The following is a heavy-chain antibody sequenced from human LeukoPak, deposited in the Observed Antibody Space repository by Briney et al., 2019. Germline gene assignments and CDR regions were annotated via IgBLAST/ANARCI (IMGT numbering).Heavy chain of an antibody. D-gene: IGHD3-10*01. CDR2: IRYDGSNK. J-gene: IGHJ4*02. Sequence: PGGSLRLSCAASGFTFSSYGMHWVRQAPGKGLEWVAFIRYDGSNKYYADSVKGRFTISRGNSKNTLYLQMNSLRAEDTAVYYCARDPSHYYGSGSSVYWGQGTLVTVSS. CDR1: GFTFSSYG. CDR3: ARDPSHYYGSGSSVY. V-gene: IGHV3-30*02.